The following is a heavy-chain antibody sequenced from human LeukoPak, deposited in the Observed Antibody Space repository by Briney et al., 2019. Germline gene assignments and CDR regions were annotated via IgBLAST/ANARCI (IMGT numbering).Heavy chain of an antibody. CDR3: ARGGGVGVGPDY. D-gene: IGHD1-26*01. Sequence: PGGSLRLSCAVSGFTFSSYAMHWVRQAPGKGLEWVAVISYDGSNKYYADSVKGRFTISRDNSKNTLYLQMNSLRAEDTAVYYCARGGGVGVGPDYWGQGTLVTVSS. CDR2: ISYDGSNK. J-gene: IGHJ4*02. CDR1: GFTFSSYA. V-gene: IGHV3-30*04.